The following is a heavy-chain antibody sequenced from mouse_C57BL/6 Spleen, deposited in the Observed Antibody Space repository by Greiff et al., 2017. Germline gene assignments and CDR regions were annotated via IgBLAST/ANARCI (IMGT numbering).Heavy chain of an antibody. CDR1: GYTFTSYW. CDR3: ARSYYDSSRYDFDV. D-gene: IGHD1-1*01. V-gene: IGHV1-50*01. J-gene: IGHJ1*03. Sequence: VQLQQPGAELVKPGASVKLSCKASGYTFTSYWMQWVKQRPGQGLEWIGEIDPSDSYTNYNQKFKGKATLTVDTSSSTAYMQLSSLTSEDSAVYYCARSYYDSSRYDFDVWGTGTTVTVSS. CDR2: IDPSDSYT.